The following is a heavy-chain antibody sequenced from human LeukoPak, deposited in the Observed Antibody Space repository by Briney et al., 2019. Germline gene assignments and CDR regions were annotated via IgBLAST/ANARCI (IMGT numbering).Heavy chain of an antibody. Sequence: SVKVSCKASGGTFSSYAISWVRQAPGQGLEWMGGIIPIFGTANYAQKFQGRVTITADESTSTAYMELSSLRSEDTAVYYYARGAYSSGYYHTPPYYFDYWGQGTLVTVSS. V-gene: IGHV1-69*01. CDR1: GGTFSSYA. CDR3: ARGAYSSGYYHTPPYYFDY. D-gene: IGHD3-22*01. CDR2: IIPIFGTA. J-gene: IGHJ4*02.